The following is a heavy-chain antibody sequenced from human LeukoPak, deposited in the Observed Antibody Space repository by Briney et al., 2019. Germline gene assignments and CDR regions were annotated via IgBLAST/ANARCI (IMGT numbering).Heavy chain of an antibody. CDR2: IRYDGSNK. CDR1: GFTFSSYG. D-gene: IGHD2-21*01. V-gene: IGHV3-30*02. Sequence: PGGSLRLSCAASGFTFSSYGMHWVRQAPGKGLECVAFIRYDGSNKYYADSVKGRFTISRDNSKNTLYLQMNSLRAEDTAVYYCAKKPPYCGGDCYSNYFDYWGQGTLVTVSS. CDR3: AKKPPYCGGDCYSNYFDY. J-gene: IGHJ4*02.